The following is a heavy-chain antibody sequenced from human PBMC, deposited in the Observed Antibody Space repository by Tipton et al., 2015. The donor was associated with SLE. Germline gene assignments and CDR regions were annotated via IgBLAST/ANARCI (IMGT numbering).Heavy chain of an antibody. CDR2: ASYSGRP. CDR1: GGSISSYY. Sequence: TLSLTCTVSGGSISSYYWSWIRQPPGKGLEWIGDASYSGRPNSNPSLKSRVTISVDTSKNQFSLQLTSVTAADTAIYYCARESFTNDFYYYMDVWGKGTTVTVSS. V-gene: IGHV4-59*01. J-gene: IGHJ6*03. D-gene: IGHD2-8*01. CDR3: ARESFTNDFYYYMDV.